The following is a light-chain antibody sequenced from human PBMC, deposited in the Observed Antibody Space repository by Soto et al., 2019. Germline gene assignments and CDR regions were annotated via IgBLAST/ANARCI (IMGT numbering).Light chain of an antibody. V-gene: IGLV2-14*01. CDR1: SSDVGGYNY. J-gene: IGLJ1*01. CDR3: SSYTSSSTLYV. CDR2: EVT. Sequence: QSALTQPASVSGSPGQSITISCTGTSSDVGGYNYVSWYKHHPGKAPKLMIYEVTNRPSGVSNRFSGSKSGNTASLTISGLQAEDEADYYCSSYTSSSTLYVFGTGTKLTVL.